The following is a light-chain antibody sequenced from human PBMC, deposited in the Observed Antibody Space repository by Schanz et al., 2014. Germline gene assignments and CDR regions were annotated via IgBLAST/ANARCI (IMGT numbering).Light chain of an antibody. V-gene: IGKV3-20*01. CDR1: QSISSDY. CDR3: HQFGYSSWT. CDR2: GAS. Sequence: EIVLTQSPGTLSLSPGERATLSCRASQSISSDYLGWYQQRPGQAPRLLIYGASSRATGIPDRFSGSGSGTDFTLTISRLEPEDFAVYFCHQFGYSSWTFGQGTKVEI. J-gene: IGKJ1*01.